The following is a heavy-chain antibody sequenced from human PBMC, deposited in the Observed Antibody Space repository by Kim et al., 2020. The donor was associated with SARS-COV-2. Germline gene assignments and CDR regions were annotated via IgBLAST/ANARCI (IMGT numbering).Heavy chain of an antibody. CDR1: GFTFSSYE. CDR2: ISSSGSTI. V-gene: IGHV3-48*03. Sequence: GGSLRLSCAASGFTFSSYEMNWVRQAPGKGLEWVSYISSSGSTIYYADSVKGRFTISRDNAKNSLYLQMNSLRAEDTAVYYCARGSHQLLSFSWFDPWGQGTLVTVSS. CDR3: ARGSHQLLSFSWFDP. D-gene: IGHD2-2*01. J-gene: IGHJ5*02.